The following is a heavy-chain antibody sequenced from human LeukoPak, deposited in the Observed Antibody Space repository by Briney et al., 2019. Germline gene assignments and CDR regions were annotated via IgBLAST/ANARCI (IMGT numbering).Heavy chain of an antibody. V-gene: IGHV1-69*10. D-gene: IGHD3-22*01. CDR3: ARDRPDVYYDSSGYYYVTGFDP. J-gene: IGHJ5*02. Sequence: ASVKVSCKATGGTFTSYAISWVRQAPGQGREGMGGSIPIFGIANYAQKFQGRVTITADKSTSTAYMELSSLRSEDTAVYYCARDRPDVYYDSSGYYYVTGFDPWGQGTLVTVSS. CDR2: SIPIFGIA. CDR1: GGTFTSYA.